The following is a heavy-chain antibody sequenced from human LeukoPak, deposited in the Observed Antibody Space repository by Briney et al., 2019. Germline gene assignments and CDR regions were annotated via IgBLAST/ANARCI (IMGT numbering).Heavy chain of an antibody. Sequence: GGSLRLSCAASGFTFSSYAMSWVRQAPGKGLEWVSAISGSGGSTYYADSVKGRFTISRDSSKNTLYLQMNSLRAEDTAVYYCAKEPYYDFWSGYFDYWGQGTLVTVSS. CDR1: GFTFSSYA. D-gene: IGHD3-3*01. CDR3: AKEPYYDFWSGYFDY. J-gene: IGHJ4*02. V-gene: IGHV3-23*01. CDR2: ISGSGGST.